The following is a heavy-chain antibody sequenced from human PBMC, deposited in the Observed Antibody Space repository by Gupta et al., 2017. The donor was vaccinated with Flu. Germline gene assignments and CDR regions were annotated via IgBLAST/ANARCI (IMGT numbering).Heavy chain of an antibody. V-gene: IGHV1-8*01. J-gene: IGHJ4*02. CDR1: GYTFTSYD. CDR2: MNPNSGNT. Sequence: QVQLVQSGAEVKKPGASVKVSCTASGYTFTSYDINWVRQATGQGLEWMGWMNPNSGNTGYPQKFQGRVTMTRNTSISTAYMELSSLRSEDTAVYYCARGPYYYDSSGYQIDYWGQGTLVTVSS. CDR3: ARGPYYYDSSGYQIDY. D-gene: IGHD3-22*01.